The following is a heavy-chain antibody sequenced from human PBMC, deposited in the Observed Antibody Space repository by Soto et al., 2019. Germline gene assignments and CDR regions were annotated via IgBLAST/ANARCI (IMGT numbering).Heavy chain of an antibody. CDR3: ATERLGFCDSDNRYRHYFDY. Sequence: ASVKVSCKVSGDTLSELSIHWVRQAPGKGLEWMGRFDPEYDEIVYAQKFQGRVTMTEDTSTDTSYMEVTSLTSEDTAVYYCATERLGFCDSDNRYRHYFDYWGQGSMVTVSP. CDR2: FDPEYDEI. D-gene: IGHD2-21*02. J-gene: IGHJ4*02. CDR1: GDTLSELS. V-gene: IGHV1-24*01.